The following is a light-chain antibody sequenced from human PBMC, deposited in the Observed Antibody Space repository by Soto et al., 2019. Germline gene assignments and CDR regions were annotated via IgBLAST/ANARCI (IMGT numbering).Light chain of an antibody. CDR2: GAS. V-gene: IGKV3-20*01. Sequence: EIVLTQSPGTLSFSPGERATLSCRASQSVSSIYFVWYQQKLGQAPRLLIYGASNRATGIPDRFSGSGSGTDFTLTISRLEPDDFAVYYCQQYGNSQLTFGGGTKVEIK. J-gene: IGKJ4*01. CDR3: QQYGNSQLT. CDR1: QSVSSIY.